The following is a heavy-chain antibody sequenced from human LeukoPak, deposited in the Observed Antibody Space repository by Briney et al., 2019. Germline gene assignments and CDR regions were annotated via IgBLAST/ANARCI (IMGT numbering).Heavy chain of an antibody. V-gene: IGHV3-23*01. Sequence: GGSLRLSCAASGFSFNNYAMAWVRQVPGKGLEWVSSISARLDSTYYADSVKGRFTISRDNSKNTLYLQMNSLRAADTAIYYCAKRQVPSALGSFDFWGQGTLVTVSS. J-gene: IGHJ4*02. CDR3: AKRQVPSALGSFDF. D-gene: IGHD3-10*01. CDR1: GFSFNNYA. CDR2: ISARLDST.